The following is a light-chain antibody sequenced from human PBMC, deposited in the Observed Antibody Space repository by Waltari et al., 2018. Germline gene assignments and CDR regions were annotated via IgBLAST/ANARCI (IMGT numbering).Light chain of an antibody. CDR3: QQTFSSPWT. CDR2: ASS. Sequence: DIQLTQSPSSLSASVGDRVTITCRASQTVTNYLNWYQQKPGKAPNLVIFASSSFQSGVSSRFSDSGSGTNFTRTISSLRPEDFATYYCQQTFSSPWTFGQGTRVEIK. J-gene: IGKJ1*01. V-gene: IGKV1-39*01. CDR1: QTVTNY.